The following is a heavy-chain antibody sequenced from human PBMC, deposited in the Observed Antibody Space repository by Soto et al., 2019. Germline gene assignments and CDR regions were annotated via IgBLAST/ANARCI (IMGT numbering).Heavy chain of an antibody. D-gene: IGHD4-17*01. CDR3: VRVRTSPDYGSDY. Sequence: QVQLQESGPGLVKPSQTLSLTCTVSGGSISGGDYYWSWIRQPPGKGLEWIGYIYYSGSTYYNPSLKSRVTISVDTSKNQFSLKLSSVTAADTAVYYCVRVRTSPDYGSDYWGQGTLVTVSS. CDR1: GGSISGGDYY. J-gene: IGHJ4*02. V-gene: IGHV4-30-4*01. CDR2: IYYSGST.